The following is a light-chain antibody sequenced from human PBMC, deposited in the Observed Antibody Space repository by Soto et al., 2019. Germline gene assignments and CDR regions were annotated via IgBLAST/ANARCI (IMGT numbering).Light chain of an antibody. CDR3: QQRINWPLT. V-gene: IGKV3-11*01. J-gene: IGKJ4*01. Sequence: EIVLTQSPATLSLSPGERATLSCRASQTISSYLAWYQQKPNQAPRLLIYDASNRAAGIPARFSGFGSGTDFTLTISSLEPEDVAIYYCQQRINWPLTFGGGTNVEIK. CDR1: QTISSY. CDR2: DAS.